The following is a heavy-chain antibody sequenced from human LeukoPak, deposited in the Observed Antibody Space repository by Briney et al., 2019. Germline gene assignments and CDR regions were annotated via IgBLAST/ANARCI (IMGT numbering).Heavy chain of an antibody. CDR2: IIPIFGTA. V-gene: IGHV1-69*13. Sequence: SVKVSCKASGGTFSRYAISWVRQAPGQGFEWMGGIIPIFGTANYAQKFQGRVTITADESTSTAYMELSSLRSEDTAVYYCARDRLVARPYGYFDYWGQGTLVTVSS. J-gene: IGHJ4*02. CDR3: ARDRLVARPYGYFDY. CDR1: GGTFSRYA. D-gene: IGHD6-6*01.